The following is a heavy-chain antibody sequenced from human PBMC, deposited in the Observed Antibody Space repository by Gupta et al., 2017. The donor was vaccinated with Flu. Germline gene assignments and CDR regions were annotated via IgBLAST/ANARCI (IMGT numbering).Heavy chain of an antibody. J-gene: IGHJ4*02. CDR3: EGYYDSSGYPGY. CDR2: ISGGGSIT. V-gene: IGHV3-23*01. CDR1: GFRFRSYA. D-gene: IGHD3-22*01. Sequence: EVQLLDSGGGLVQPGGSLQLSCAASGFRFRSYAMSWVRQAPGKGLEWLSTISGGGSITYYADSVKGRFTISRDNPKNTLYLRMSGLRVEDTAVYYCEGYYDSSGYPGYWGQGTLVSVSS.